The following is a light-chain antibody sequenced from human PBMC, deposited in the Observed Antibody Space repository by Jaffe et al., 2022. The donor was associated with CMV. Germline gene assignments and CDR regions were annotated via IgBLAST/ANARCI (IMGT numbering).Light chain of an antibody. J-gene: IGKJ4*01. CDR1: QDIGDY. V-gene: IGKV1-33*01. Sequence: DIQITQSPSSLSASVGDRVTITCQASQDIGDYVNWYQKKSGKAPDLLIYDASNLETGVPSRFSGSGSGTDFTFTINNVQPEDVATYYCQQYDRLFGGGTKVEIK. CDR2: DAS. CDR3: QQYDRL.